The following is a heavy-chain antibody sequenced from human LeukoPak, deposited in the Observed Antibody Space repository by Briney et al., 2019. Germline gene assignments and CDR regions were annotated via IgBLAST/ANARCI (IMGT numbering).Heavy chain of an antibody. CDR1: GYTFTSYD. D-gene: IGHD2-2*01. CDR2: MNPNSGNT. CDR3: ARANIVVVPAAIGY. Sequence: ASVKVSCKASGYTFTSYDINWVRQATGQGLEWMGWMNPNSGNTGYAQKFQGRVTMTRDTSISTAYMELSRLRSDDTAVYYCARANIVVVPAAIGYWGQGTLVTVSS. J-gene: IGHJ4*02. V-gene: IGHV1-8*01.